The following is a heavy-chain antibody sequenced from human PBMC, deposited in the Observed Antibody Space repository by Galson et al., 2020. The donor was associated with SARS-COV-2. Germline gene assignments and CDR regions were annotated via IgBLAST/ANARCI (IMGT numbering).Heavy chain of an antibody. CDR3: AKDMGDGGYYYYYGMDV. V-gene: IGHV3-9*01. Sequence: GGSLRLSCAASGFTFDDYAMHWVRQAPGKGLEWVSGISWNSGSIGYADSVKGRFTISRDNAKNSLYLQMNSLRAEDTALYYCAKDMGDGGYYYYYGMDVWGQGTTVTVSS. CDR1: GFTFDDYA. CDR2: ISWNSGSI. D-gene: IGHD3-16*01. J-gene: IGHJ6*02.